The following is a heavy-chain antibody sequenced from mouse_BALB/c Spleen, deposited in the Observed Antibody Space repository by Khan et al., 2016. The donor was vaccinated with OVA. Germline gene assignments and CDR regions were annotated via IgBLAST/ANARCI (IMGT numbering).Heavy chain of an antibody. J-gene: IGHJ4*01. CDR1: GFSLTSYS. CDR2: IWGGGST. Sequence: QVQLKESGPGLVAPSQSLSITCTVSGFSLTSYSVNWVRQPPGKGLEWLGMIWGGGSTDYNSALKSRLSISKDNSKSQVFLKMNSLQPDDTAMYYCAATYYWYGVYDAVDYWGQGTSVTVSS. V-gene: IGHV2-6-4*01. CDR3: AATYYWYGVYDAVDY. D-gene: IGHD2-14*01.